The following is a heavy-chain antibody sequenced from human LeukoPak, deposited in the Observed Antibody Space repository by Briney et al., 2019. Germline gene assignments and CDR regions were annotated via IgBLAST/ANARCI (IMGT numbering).Heavy chain of an antibody. CDR3: ARDRHRRLYDSQARDTFDI. Sequence: PGGSLRLSCAASGFTFSNYNMNWVRQAPGKGLEWVSYISSSSSTMYYADSVKGRFSISRDNAKNSLYLQMNSLRAEDTAVYYCARDRHRRLYDSQARDTFDIWGQGTMVTVSS. V-gene: IGHV3-48*01. CDR1: GFTFSNYN. CDR2: ISSSSSTM. D-gene: IGHD3-22*01. J-gene: IGHJ3*02.